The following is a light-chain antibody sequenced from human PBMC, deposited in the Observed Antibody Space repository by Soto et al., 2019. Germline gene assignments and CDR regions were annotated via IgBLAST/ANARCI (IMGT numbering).Light chain of an antibody. V-gene: IGLV1-51*01. CDR1: SSNIGSNS. J-gene: IGLJ2*01. Sequence: QSVLTQPPSVSAAPGQKVTISCSGSSSNIGSNSVSWYQQLPGTAPKLLIYDNSQRPSGIPDRFSGSKSGTSATLGITGLQTGDEADYYCGTWDSSLSAGVFGGGTKLTVL. CDR2: DNS. CDR3: GTWDSSLSAGV.